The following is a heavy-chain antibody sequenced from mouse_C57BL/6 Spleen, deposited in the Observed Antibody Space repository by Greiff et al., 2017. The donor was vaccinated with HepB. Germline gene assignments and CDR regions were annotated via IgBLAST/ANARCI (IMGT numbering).Heavy chain of an antibody. D-gene: IGHD4-1*01. CDR3: ASELGRFAY. CDR1: GYTFTSYW. J-gene: IGHJ3*01. V-gene: IGHV1-64*01. CDR2: IHPNSGST. Sequence: QVQLQQPGAELVKPGASVKLSCKASGYTFTSYWMHWVKQRPGQGLEWIGMIHPNSGSTNYNEKFKSKATLTVEKSSSTAYMQLSSLTSEDSAVYYCASELGRFAYWGQGTLVTVSA.